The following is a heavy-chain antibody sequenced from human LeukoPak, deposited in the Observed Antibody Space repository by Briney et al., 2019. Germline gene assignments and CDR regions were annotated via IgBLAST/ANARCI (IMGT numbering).Heavy chain of an antibody. CDR2: INHSGST. J-gene: IGHJ5*02. Sequence: PSETLSLTCAVYGGSFSGYYWSWIRQPPGKGLEWIGEINHSGSTNYNPSLKSRVTISVDTSKNQFSLKLSSVTAADTAVCYCARGLYYYGSGSRNWFDPWGQGTLVTVSS. CDR1: GGSFSGYY. V-gene: IGHV4-34*01. D-gene: IGHD3-10*01. CDR3: ARGLYYYGSGSRNWFDP.